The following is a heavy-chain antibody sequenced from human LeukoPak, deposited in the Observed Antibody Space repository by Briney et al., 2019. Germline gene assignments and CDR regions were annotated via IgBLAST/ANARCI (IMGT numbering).Heavy chain of an antibody. Sequence: PGGSLRLSCAASGFTFSSYWMSWVRQAPGKGLEWVANIKQDGSGKYYVDSVKGRFTISRDNAKNSLYLQMNSLRAEDTAVYYCARDQVAGADIIDYWGQGTLVTVSS. CDR2: IKQDGSGK. D-gene: IGHD6-19*01. V-gene: IGHV3-7*01. J-gene: IGHJ4*02. CDR1: GFTFSSYW. CDR3: ARDQVAGADIIDY.